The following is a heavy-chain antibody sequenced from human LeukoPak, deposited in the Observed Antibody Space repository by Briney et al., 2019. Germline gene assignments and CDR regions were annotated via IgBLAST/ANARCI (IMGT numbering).Heavy chain of an antibody. Sequence: SETLSLTCTVSDYSISSSYYWGWIRQPPGKGLEWFGIIYHSGSTYYNPSLKSRVTISVDTSKNQFSLKVSSVTAADTAVYYCATDRGSYSGSDAFDIWGQGTMVTVSS. CDR3: ATDRGSYSGSDAFDI. J-gene: IGHJ3*02. V-gene: IGHV4-38-2*02. D-gene: IGHD1-26*01. CDR2: IYHSGST. CDR1: DYSISSSYY.